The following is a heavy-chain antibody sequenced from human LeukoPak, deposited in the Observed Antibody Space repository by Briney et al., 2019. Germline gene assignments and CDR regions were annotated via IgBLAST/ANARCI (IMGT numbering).Heavy chain of an antibody. J-gene: IGHJ4*02. CDR2: IRYDGSNK. CDR1: GFTFSSYG. CDR3: ATQAVEGTYYDFWSGYYRDY. D-gene: IGHD3-3*01. V-gene: IGHV3-30*02. Sequence: GGSLRLSCAASGFTFSSYGMHWVRQAPVKGLEWVAFIRYDGSNKYYADSVKGRFTISRDNSKNTVFLQMNSLRAEDTAVYYCATQAVEGTYYDFWSGYYRDYWGQGTLVTVSS.